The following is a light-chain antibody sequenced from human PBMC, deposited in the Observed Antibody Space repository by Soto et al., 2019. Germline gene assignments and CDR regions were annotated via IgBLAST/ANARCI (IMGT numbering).Light chain of an antibody. CDR1: QSISSY. CDR2: AAS. V-gene: IGKV1-39*01. J-gene: IGKJ5*01. CDR3: QQSYSTPPIT. Sequence: IRMAQSASSLSATKGDRVTITCRASQSISSYLNWYQQKPGKAPKLLIYAASSLQSGVPSRFSGSGSGTDFTLTISSLQPEDFATYYCQQSYSTPPITSCQGARLE.